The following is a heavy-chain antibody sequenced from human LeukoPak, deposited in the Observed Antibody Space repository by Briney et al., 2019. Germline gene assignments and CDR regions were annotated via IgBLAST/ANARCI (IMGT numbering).Heavy chain of an antibody. J-gene: IGHJ4*02. D-gene: IGHD3-9*01. CDR3: AREGPGPYYDILTGFDY. Sequence: PSETLSLTCTVSGGSISSYYWSWIRQPPGKGLEWIGYIYYSGSTNYNPSLKSRVTISVDTSKNQFSLKLSSVTAADTAVYYCAREGPGPYYDILTGFDYWGQGTLVTVSS. CDR2: IYYSGST. V-gene: IGHV4-59*12. CDR1: GGSISSYY.